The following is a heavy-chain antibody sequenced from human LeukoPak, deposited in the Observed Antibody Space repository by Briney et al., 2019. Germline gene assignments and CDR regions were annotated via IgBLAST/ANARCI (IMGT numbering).Heavy chain of an antibody. CDR3: AIHEQQLVFAFDI. Sequence: GASVKVSCKASGYTFPSYGISWVRKAPGQGLEWMGWISAYNGNTNYAQKLQGRITMTTDTSTSTAYMELRSLISDDTAVYYCAIHEQQLVFAFDIWGQGTMVTVSS. CDR2: ISAYNGNT. V-gene: IGHV1-18*01. D-gene: IGHD6-13*01. J-gene: IGHJ3*02. CDR1: GYTFPSYG.